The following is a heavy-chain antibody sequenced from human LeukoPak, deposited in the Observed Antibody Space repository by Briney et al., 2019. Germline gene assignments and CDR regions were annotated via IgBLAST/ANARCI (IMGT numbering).Heavy chain of an antibody. D-gene: IGHD4-17*01. J-gene: IGHJ3*02. CDR3: ANLFVGDYGVDDGDAFDI. Sequence: GASVKVSCKASGYTFTSYGISWVRQAPGQGLEWMGWISAYNGNTNYAQKLQGRVTVTTDTSTSTAYMELRSLRSDDTAVYYCANLFVGDYGVDDGDAFDIWGQGTMVTVSS. CDR1: GYTFTSYG. CDR2: ISAYNGNT. V-gene: IGHV1-18*01.